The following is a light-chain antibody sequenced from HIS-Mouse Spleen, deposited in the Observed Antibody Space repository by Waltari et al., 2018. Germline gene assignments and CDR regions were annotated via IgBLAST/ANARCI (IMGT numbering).Light chain of an antibody. V-gene: IGKV4-1*01. CDR2: WAS. CDR1: QSVLYSSNNKNY. J-gene: IGKJ1*01. Sequence: DIVMTQSPDSLAVSLGERATINCKSSQSVLYSSNNKNYLAWYQQKPGQPPTLLIYWASTREYGVPDRFGGSGSGTDFTLTISSLQAEDVAVYYCQQYYSTPPTFGQGTKVEIK. CDR3: QQYYSTPPT.